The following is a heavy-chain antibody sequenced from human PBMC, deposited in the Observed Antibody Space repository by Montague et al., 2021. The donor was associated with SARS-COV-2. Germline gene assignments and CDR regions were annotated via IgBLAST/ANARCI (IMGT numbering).Heavy chain of an antibody. CDR3: ASRRRGGVVKAKGDAFDI. CDR1: GGSITSSSYY. J-gene: IGHJ3*02. D-gene: IGHD2-8*02. V-gene: IGHV4-39*01. CDR2: IFYTGNT. Sequence: SETLSLTCTVSGGSITSSSYYWGWIRQPPGKGLEWIGTIFYTGNTYYNPSLKSRVTISVDTSKNQFSLKLSSVSAADTAVFYCASRRRGGVVKAKGDAFDIGGHGTRVTVSS.